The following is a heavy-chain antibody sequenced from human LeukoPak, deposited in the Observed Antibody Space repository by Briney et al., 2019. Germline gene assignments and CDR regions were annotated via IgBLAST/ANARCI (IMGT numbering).Heavy chain of an antibody. J-gene: IGHJ4*02. V-gene: IGHV4-34*01. CDR2: IHHSGGI. CDR3: ARATASGSGRAYDH. D-gene: IGHD3-10*01. Sequence: SETLSLTCAVYGESMTGHYWTWIRQPPGKRLEWIGEIHHSGGINSNPSLKNRVTMSKDMSKDQFSLKLKSVTAADTAVYYCARATASGSGRAYDHWAQGNLVPVSS. CDR1: GESMTGHY.